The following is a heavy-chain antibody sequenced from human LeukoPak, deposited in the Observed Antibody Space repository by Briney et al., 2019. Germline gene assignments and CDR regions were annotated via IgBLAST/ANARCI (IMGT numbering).Heavy chain of an antibody. V-gene: IGHV4-34*01. CDR1: GGSFSGYY. J-gene: IGHJ5*02. CDR2: INHSGST. CDR3: ARHQRWLRLLGWFDP. D-gene: IGHD5-12*01. Sequence: SETLSLTCAVYGGSFSGYYWSWIRQPPGKGLEWIGEINHSGSTNYNPSLKSRVTISVDTSKNQFSLKLSSVTAADTAVYYCARHQRWLRLLGWFDPWGQGTLVTVSS.